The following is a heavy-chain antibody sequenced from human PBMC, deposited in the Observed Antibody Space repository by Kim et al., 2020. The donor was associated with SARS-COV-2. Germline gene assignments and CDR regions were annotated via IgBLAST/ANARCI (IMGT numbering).Heavy chain of an antibody. Sequence: GGSLRLSCAASGFTFSSYSMNWVRQAPGKGLEWVSSISSSSSYIYYADSVKGRFTISRDNAKNSLYLQMNSLRAEDTAVYYCAREVSYCTNGVCRNWFDPWGQGTLVTVSS. J-gene: IGHJ5*02. D-gene: IGHD2-8*01. V-gene: IGHV3-21*01. CDR3: AREVSYCTNGVCRNWFDP. CDR1: GFTFSSYS. CDR2: ISSSSSYI.